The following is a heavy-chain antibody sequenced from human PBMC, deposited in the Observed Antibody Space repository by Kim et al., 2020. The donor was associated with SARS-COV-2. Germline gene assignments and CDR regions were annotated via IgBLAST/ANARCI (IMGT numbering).Heavy chain of an antibody. CDR2: ITYSGTT. CDR3: ARRGIGAIGTGFDP. V-gene: IGHV4-39*01. D-gene: IGHD6-13*01. J-gene: IGHJ5*02. CDR1: GDSISSSNYY. Sequence: SETLSLTCTVSGDSISSSNYYWGWIRQPPEKGLECIASITYSGTTYYNPSLKSRVTISGDTSKNQFSLKLSSVTAADTAVYYCARRGIGAIGTGFDPWGQGTLVTLSS.